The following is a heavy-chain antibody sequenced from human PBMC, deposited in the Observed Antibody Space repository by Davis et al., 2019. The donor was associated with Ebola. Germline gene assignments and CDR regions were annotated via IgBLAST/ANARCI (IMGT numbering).Heavy chain of an antibody. CDR1: GGSISNDDYY. CDR3: ARGTDGMDV. CDR2: IYYSGST. Sequence: SETLSLTCTVSGGSISNDDYYWTWIRQPPGKGLEWIGYIYYSGSTHYNPSLRSRVTISGVTSQNQFSLELTSVTAADTAVYYCARGTDGMDVWGKGTTVTVSS. V-gene: IGHV4-30-4*01. J-gene: IGHJ6*04.